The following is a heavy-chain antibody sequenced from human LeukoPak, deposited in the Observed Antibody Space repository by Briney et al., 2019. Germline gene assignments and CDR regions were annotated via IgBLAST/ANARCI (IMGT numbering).Heavy chain of an antibody. CDR2: VYYSGNT. V-gene: IGHV4-59*01. Sequence: KPSETLSLTCTVSGGSISSYYWSWIRQPPGKGLEWIGYVYYSGNTNYNPSLKSRVTVSVNTSKNQFSLKLSSVTAADTAVYYCARVYGYNYYYFDYWGQGTLVTVSS. CDR3: ARVYGYNYYYFDY. J-gene: IGHJ4*02. D-gene: IGHD5-24*01. CDR1: GGSISSYY.